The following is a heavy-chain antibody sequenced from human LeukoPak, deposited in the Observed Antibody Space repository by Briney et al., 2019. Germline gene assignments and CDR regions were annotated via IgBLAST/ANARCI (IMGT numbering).Heavy chain of an antibody. CDR3: AKDPGGLRYFDWPSYYFDY. D-gene: IGHD3-9*01. V-gene: IGHV3-23*01. CDR2: ISGGGGST. J-gene: IGHJ4*02. Sequence: GGSLRLSCAASGFTCSSYTMSWGRQAPQKRLEWVSPISGGGGSTYYADSVKGRFTISRDNSKNTLYLQMNSLRAEDTAVYYCAKDPGGLRYFDWPSYYFDYWGQGTLVTVSS. CDR1: GFTCSSYT.